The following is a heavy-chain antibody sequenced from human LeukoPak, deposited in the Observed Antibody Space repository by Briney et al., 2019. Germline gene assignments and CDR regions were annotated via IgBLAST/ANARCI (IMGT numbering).Heavy chain of an antibody. CDR3: ARYASPSSGAFDI. D-gene: IGHD3-10*01. J-gene: IGHJ3*02. V-gene: IGHV4-34*01. CDR1: GGSFSGYY. CDR2: INHSGST. Sequence: PSETLSLTCAVYGGSFSGYYWSWIRQPPGKGLEWIGEINHSGSTNCNPSLKRRVTISVDTSKNQFSLKLSSVTAADTAVYYCARYASPSSGAFDIWGQGTMVTVSS.